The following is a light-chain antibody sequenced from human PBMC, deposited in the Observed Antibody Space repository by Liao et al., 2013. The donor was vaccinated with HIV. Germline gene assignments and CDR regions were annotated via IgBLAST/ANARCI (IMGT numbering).Light chain of an antibody. J-gene: IGLJ2*01. CDR1: NIGTKS. Sequence: SYVLTQPPSVSVAPGKTARITCGGNNIGTKSVHWFQQKPGQAPVVVITYDSGRPSGIPERFSGSSSGTIVTLTVSEVQAEDEADYYCQSADSGGRVFGGGTKLTVL. CDR2: YDS. V-gene: IGLV3-21*01. CDR3: QSADSGGRV.